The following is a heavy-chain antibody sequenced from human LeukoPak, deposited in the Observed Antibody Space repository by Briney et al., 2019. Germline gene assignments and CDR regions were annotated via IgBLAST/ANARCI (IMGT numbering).Heavy chain of an antibody. Sequence: GGSLRLSCAASGFTFSGYAMSWVRQAPGKGLEWVSAISGSGGSTYYADSVKGRFTISRDNSKNTLYLQMNSLRAEDTAVYYCAKDLTYQLLVDNAFDIWGQGTMVTVSS. V-gene: IGHV3-23*01. CDR2: ISGSGGST. CDR3: AKDLTYQLLVDNAFDI. J-gene: IGHJ3*02. CDR1: GFTFSGYA. D-gene: IGHD2-2*01.